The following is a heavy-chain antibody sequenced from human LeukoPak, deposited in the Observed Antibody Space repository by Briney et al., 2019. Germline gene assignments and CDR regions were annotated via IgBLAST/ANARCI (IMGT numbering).Heavy chain of an antibody. CDR2: INPSGGST. CDR1: GYTFTSYY. Sequence: GASVKVSCKASGYTFTSYYMHWVRQAPGQGLEWMGIINPSGGSTSYAQKFQGRVTMTRDTSTSTVYMELSSLRSEDTAVYYCARQWGGDNYFDYWGQGTLVTASS. D-gene: IGHD2-21*01. J-gene: IGHJ4*02. V-gene: IGHV1-46*01. CDR3: ARQWGGDNYFDY.